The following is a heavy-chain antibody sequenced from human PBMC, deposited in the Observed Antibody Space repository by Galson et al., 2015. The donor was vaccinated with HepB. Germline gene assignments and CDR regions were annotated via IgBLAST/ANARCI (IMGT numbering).Heavy chain of an antibody. V-gene: IGHV3-64*01. CDR3: ARAQPGYSYGFTDY. D-gene: IGHD5-18*01. Sequence: SLRLSCAASGFTFSSYAMHWVRQAPGKGLEYVSAISSNGGSTYYANSVKGRFTISRDNSKNTLYLQMGSLRAEDMAVYYCARAQPGYSYGFTDYWGQGTLVTVSS. CDR1: GFTFSSYA. CDR2: ISSNGGST. J-gene: IGHJ4*02.